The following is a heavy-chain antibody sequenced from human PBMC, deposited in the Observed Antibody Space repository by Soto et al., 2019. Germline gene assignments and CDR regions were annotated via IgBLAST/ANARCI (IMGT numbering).Heavy chain of an antibody. D-gene: IGHD6-6*01. V-gene: IGHV3-23*01. CDR3: AKDRKYSSSSLDY. J-gene: IGHJ4*02. CDR2: ISGSGGGT. Sequence: GGSLRLSCAASGFTFSSYAMSWVRQAPGKGLEWVSSISGSGGGTYYADSVKGRFTFSRDNSKNTLYLQMNSLRAEDTAVYYCAKDRKYSSSSLDYWGQGTLVTVSS. CDR1: GFTFSSYA.